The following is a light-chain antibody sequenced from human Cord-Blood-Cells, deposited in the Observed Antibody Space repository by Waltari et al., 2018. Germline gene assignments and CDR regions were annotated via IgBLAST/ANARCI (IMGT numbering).Light chain of an antibody. CDR2: DVS. J-gene: IGLJ2*01. CDR1: SSDVGGYNY. Sequence: QSALTQPASVSGSPGQSNTISCTGTSSDVGGYNYVSWYQQNPGKAPKLMIYDVSKRPSGVSNRFSGSKSGNTASLTISGLQAEDEADYYCSSYTSSSTVVFGGGTKLTVL. V-gene: IGLV2-14*01. CDR3: SSYTSSSTVV.